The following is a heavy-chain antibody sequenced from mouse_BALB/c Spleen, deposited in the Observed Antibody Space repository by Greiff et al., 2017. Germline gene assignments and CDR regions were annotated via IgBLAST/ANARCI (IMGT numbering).Heavy chain of an antibody. J-gene: IGHJ2*01. Sequence: EVQGVESGGGLVQPGGSRKLSCAASGFTFSSFGMHWVRQAPEKGLEWVAYISSGSSTIYYADTVKGRFTISRDNPKNTLFLQMTSLRSEDTAMYYCARRGAPLLWDYWGQGTTLTVSS. CDR2: ISSGSSTI. CDR1: GFTFSSFG. V-gene: IGHV5-17*02. CDR3: ARRGAPLLWDY. D-gene: IGHD2-1*01.